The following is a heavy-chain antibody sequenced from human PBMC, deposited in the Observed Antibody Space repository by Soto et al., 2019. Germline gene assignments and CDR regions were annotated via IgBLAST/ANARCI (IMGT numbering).Heavy chain of an antibody. V-gene: IGHV3-30*18. CDR2: ISYDGSNK. Sequence: GGSLRLSCAASGFTFSSYGMHWVRQAPGKGLEWVAVISYDGSNKYYADSVKGRFTISRDNSKNTLYLQMNSLRAEDTAVYYCAKGANYYYYMDVWGKGTTVTVSS. CDR1: GFTFSSYG. J-gene: IGHJ6*03. CDR3: AKGANYYYYMDV.